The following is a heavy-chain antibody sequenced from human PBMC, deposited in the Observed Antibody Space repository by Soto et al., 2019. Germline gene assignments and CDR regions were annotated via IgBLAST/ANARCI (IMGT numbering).Heavy chain of an antibody. V-gene: IGHV4-34*01. Sequence: QVQLQQWGAGLLKPSETLSLTCAVYGGSFSGYYWSWIRQPPGKGLEWIGEINHSGSTNYNPSLKSRVTISVDTSKNQFSLKLSSVTAADTAVYYCARGQYHPHYDWWGQGTLVTVSS. J-gene: IGHJ4*02. CDR3: ARGQYHPHYDW. CDR1: GGSFSGYY. D-gene: IGHD5-12*01. CDR2: INHSGST.